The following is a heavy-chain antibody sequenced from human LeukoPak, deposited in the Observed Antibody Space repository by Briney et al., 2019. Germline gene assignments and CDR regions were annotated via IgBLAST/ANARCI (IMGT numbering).Heavy chain of an antibody. CDR3: ASGDGYLQPY. CDR2: IHYDGKI. V-gene: IGHV3-53*01. CDR1: GFSVSGKF. J-gene: IGHJ4*02. D-gene: IGHD2-21*01. Sequence: GGSLRLSCAASGFSVSGKFMSWVRQAPGKGLEWVSVIHYDGKIRYAGSVGGRFTIYRDDSENTLFLQMNSLRVDDTAVYFCASGDGYLQPYWGQGTLVTVSS.